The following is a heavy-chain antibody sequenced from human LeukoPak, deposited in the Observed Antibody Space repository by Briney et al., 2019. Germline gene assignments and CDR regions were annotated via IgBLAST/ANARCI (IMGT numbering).Heavy chain of an antibody. V-gene: IGHV3-23*01. J-gene: IGHJ4*02. Sequence: GGSLRLSCAASGFTFSSYAMSWVRQAPGKGLEWVSAISGSGGSTYYADSVKGRFTISRDNSKNTLYLQINSLRAEDTAVYYCARSYGLTSYCDYWGQGTLVTVSS. CDR1: GFTFSSYA. CDR2: ISGSGGST. CDR3: ARSYGLTSYCDY. D-gene: IGHD4-17*01.